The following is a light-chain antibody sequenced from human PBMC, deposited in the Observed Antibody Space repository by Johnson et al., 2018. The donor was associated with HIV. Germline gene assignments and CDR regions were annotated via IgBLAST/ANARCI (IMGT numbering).Light chain of an antibody. CDR1: SSNIGNNY. Sequence: QSVLTQPPSMSAAPGQQVTISCSGSSSNIGNNYVSWYQQFPGTAPKLLIYENNKRPSGIPDLFSGSKSGTSATLGITGLQTWDEADYYCGTWDSRLNVYLFGTG. V-gene: IGLV1-51*01. CDR2: ENN. J-gene: IGLJ1*01. CDR3: GTWDSRLNVYL.